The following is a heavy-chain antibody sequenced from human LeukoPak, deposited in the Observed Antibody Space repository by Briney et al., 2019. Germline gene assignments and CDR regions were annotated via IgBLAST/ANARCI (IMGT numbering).Heavy chain of an antibody. D-gene: IGHD1-1*01. J-gene: IGHJ4*02. CDR1: GGSISSGGYF. CDR2: IYNSGGT. Sequence: SQTLSLTCTVSGGSISSGGYFWTWIRQHPGKGLEWIGYIYNSGGTYYNPSLKSRVTISVDTSKNQFSLKVSSVTAADTAVYYCARGLKQLNYFDYWGQGTLVTVSS. V-gene: IGHV4-31*03. CDR3: ARGLKQLNYFDY.